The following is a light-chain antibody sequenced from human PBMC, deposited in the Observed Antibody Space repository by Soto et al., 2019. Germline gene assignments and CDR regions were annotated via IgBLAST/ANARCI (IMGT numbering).Light chain of an antibody. Sequence: QSALTQPASVSGSPGQSITISCTGTSSDVGSYKFVSWYQQYPGKAPKLMIYEGSKRPSGVSDRFSGSKSGNTASLTISGLQAEDEADYFCCSYAGGSNVFGAGPKVTVL. V-gene: IGLV2-23*03. CDR1: SSDVGSYKF. J-gene: IGLJ1*01. CDR3: CSYAGGSNV. CDR2: EGS.